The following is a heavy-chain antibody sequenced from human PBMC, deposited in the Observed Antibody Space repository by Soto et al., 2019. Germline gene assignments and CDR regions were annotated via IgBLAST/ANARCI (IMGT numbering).Heavy chain of an antibody. J-gene: IGHJ6*02. D-gene: IGHD2-2*01. Sequence: PGGSLRLSCAASGFTFSNYRMNWVRQAPGKGLEWVAGFSARGGHTSCKDSVQGRFNVSRDNSKDTLYLQITSLSDKDSAVYYCAKSSSRAHHYGMDVCGHGTTVTVSS. CDR1: GFTFSNYR. CDR3: AKSSSRAHHYGMDV. CDR2: FSARGGHT. V-gene: IGHV3-23*01.